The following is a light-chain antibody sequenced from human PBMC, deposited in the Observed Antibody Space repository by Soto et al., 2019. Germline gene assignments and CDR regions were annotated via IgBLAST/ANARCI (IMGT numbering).Light chain of an antibody. CDR1: QSVSSSY. V-gene: IGKV3-20*01. CDR3: QHYGSSPWT. CDR2: CAS. J-gene: IGKJ1*01. Sequence: EIVLTQSPGTLSLSPGERATLSCRASQSVSSSYLAWYQQKPGQAPRLLIYCASSRATGIPDRFSGSGSEPDFALTISRLEPDGFAVYYCQHYGSSPWTFGRGTKAEIK.